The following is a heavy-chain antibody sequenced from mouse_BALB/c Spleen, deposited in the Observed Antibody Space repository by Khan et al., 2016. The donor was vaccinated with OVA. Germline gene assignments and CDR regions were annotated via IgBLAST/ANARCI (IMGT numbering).Heavy chain of an antibody. CDR2: INTYTGEP. CDR1: GHTFTKYG. CDR3: ERPPCVSYGKDN. J-gene: IGHJ4*01. Sequence: QIQLVQSGPELKKPGETVKISCKASGHTFTKYGMNWVKQAPGKGLKWMGWINTYTGEPTYADDFNGRFAFSLETSASTAYLQLNNLKNEETATXFCERPPCVSYGKDNWGQGTSVTVSS. V-gene: IGHV9-3-1*01.